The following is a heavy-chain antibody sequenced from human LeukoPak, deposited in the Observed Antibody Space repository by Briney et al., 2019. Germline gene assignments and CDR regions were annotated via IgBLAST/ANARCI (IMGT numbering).Heavy chain of an antibody. CDR1: GGSISSSSYY. V-gene: IGHV4-39*01. CDR3: ARANYYYGSVSYSNRNNWFDP. D-gene: IGHD3-10*01. CDR2: IYYSGST. Sequence: SETLSLTCTVSGGSISSSSYYWGWIRQPPGKGLEWIGSIYYSGSTYYNPSLKSRVTISVDTSKNQFSLKLSSVTAADTAVYYCARANYYYGSVSYSNRNNWFDPWGQGTLVTVSS. J-gene: IGHJ5*02.